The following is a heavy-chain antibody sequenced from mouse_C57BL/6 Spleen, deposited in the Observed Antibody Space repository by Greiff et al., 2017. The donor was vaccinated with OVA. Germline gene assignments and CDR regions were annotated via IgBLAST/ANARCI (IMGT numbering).Heavy chain of an antibody. V-gene: IGHV1-19*01. CDR3: ARGRYYARDY. CDR1: GYTFTDYY. Sequence: VQLQQSGPVLVKPGASVKMSCKASGYTFTDYYMNWVKQSHGKSLEWIGVINPYNGGTSYNQKFKGKATLTVDKSSSTAYMELNSLTSEDSAVYYCARGRYYARDYWGQGTTLTVSS. J-gene: IGHJ2*01. CDR2: INPYNGGT. D-gene: IGHD1-1*01.